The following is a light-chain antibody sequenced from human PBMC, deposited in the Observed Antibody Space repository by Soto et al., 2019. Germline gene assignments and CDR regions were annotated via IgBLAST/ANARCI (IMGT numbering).Light chain of an antibody. V-gene: IGKV1-27*01. Sequence: DIQMTQSPSSLSASVGDTVTITCRASQGISNYLAWYQQKPGQVPNLLIYAASTLQSGVPSRFSGSGSGTDFNLTISSLRHEAVATYYSQKYNNAARPFGQATHVAI. J-gene: IGKJ1*01. CDR3: QKYNNAARP. CDR2: AAS. CDR1: QGISNY.